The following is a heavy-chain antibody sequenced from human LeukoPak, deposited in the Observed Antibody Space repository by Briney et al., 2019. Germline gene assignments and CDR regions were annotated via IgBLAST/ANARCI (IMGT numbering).Heavy chain of an antibody. Sequence: GGSPRDSRAASGFTFSSYAMTWVRQAPGKGLEWVSAIGDSGRNTYYADSVRGRFTISRDNSKNTLYLQMNSLRAEDTAIYYCAKDPLLPGATYDYWGQGTLVTVSS. J-gene: IGHJ4*02. CDR2: IGDSGRNT. CDR1: GFTFSSYA. D-gene: IGHD3-10*01. CDR3: AKDPLLPGATYDY. V-gene: IGHV3-23*01.